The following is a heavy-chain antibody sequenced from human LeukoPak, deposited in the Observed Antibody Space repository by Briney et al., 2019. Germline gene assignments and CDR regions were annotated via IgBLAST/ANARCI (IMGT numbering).Heavy chain of an antibody. CDR3: ARTSTSCFFDY. CDR2: ISAYNGNT. J-gene: IGHJ4*02. CDR1: GYTFTSYG. Sequence: ASVKVSCKASGYTFTSYGISWVRQAPRQGLEWMGWISAYNGNTNYAQKLQGRVTMTTDTSTSTAHMELRSLRSDDTAVYYCARTSTSCFFDYWGQGTLVTVSS. D-gene: IGHD2-2*01. V-gene: IGHV1-18*01.